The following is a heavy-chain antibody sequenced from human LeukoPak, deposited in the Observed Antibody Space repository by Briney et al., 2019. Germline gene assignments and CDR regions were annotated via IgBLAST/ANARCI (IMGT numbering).Heavy chain of an antibody. V-gene: IGHV3-9*01. D-gene: IGHD4-11*01. J-gene: IGHJ4*02. CDR3: ARGVDYSNDY. CDR1: GFTFDDYA. CDR2: ISWNSGSI. Sequence: GRSLRLSCAASGFTFDDYAMHWVRQAPGKGLEWVSGISWNSGSIGYADSVKGRFTISRDNAKNSLYLQMNSLRADDTAVYYCARGVDYSNDYWGQGTLVTVSS.